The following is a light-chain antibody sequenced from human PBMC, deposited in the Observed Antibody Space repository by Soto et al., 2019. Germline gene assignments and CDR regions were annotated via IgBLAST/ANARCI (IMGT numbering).Light chain of an antibody. CDR3: QQYNSYWT. Sequence: DIQMTQSPSTLSASVGDRVTITCRASESMSNCLAWYQQKPGKAPKLLISGASILQSGVPSRFSGRGSGTEFTLTISNLQPDDFASYYCQQYNSYWTFGQGTKVDIK. CDR2: GAS. CDR1: ESMSNC. V-gene: IGKV1-5*01. J-gene: IGKJ1*01.